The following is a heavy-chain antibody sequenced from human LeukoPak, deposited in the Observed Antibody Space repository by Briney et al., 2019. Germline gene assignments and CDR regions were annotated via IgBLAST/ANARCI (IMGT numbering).Heavy chain of an antibody. J-gene: IGHJ3*02. V-gene: IGHV4-38-2*01. CDR3: ASRVTVTNAFDI. CDR1: GYSISSGYY. CDR2: IYHSGST. Sequence: PSETLSLTCAVSGYSISSGYYWGWIRQSPGKGLEWIGSIYHSGSTYYNPSLKSRVTISVDTSKNQFSLKLSSVTAADTAVYYCASRVTVTNAFDIWGQGTMVTVSS. D-gene: IGHD4-11*01.